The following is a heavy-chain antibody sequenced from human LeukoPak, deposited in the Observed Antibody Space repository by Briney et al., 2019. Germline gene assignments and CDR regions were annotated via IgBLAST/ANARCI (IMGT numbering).Heavy chain of an antibody. CDR1: GFTFSSYW. Sequence: GGSLRLSCTASGFTFSSYWMSWVRQAPGKGLEWVSAITGSGDTTYYADSVKGRFTISRDNSKNTLYVEMNTLRAEDTAVYYCAKWGDYDILTGYYVSGFWGQGTLVTVSS. CDR3: AKWGDYDILTGYYVSGF. CDR2: ITGSGDTT. J-gene: IGHJ4*02. V-gene: IGHV3-23*01. D-gene: IGHD3-9*01.